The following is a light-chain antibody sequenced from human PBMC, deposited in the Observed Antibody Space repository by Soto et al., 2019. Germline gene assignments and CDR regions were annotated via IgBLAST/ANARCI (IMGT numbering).Light chain of an antibody. CDR3: QVSGRSALYT. CDR1: QSISSW. CDR2: DAS. J-gene: IGKJ2*01. V-gene: IGKV1-5*01. Sequence: DIQMTQSPSTLSASVGDRVTITCRASQSISSWLAWYQQKPGKAPKLLIYDASSLESGVPSRFSGSGSGTEFTLTISSLQPDDFATYYCQVSGRSALYTFGQGTRLEIK.